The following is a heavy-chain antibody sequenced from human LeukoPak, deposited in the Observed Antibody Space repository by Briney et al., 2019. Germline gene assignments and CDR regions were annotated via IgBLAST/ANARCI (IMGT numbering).Heavy chain of an antibody. CDR3: ARAPCYFYRDF. CDR1: GASSNIYY. J-gene: IGHJ6*03. V-gene: IGHV4-59*12. CDR2: ISYNGGS. Sequence: SETLSLTCTVSGASSNIYYWSWVRQPPGKGLEWIGYISYNGGSNYNSSLKSRVTISIDTSKNQFSLRVTSVTAADTAAYFCARAPCYFYRDFRGKGATVTVSS.